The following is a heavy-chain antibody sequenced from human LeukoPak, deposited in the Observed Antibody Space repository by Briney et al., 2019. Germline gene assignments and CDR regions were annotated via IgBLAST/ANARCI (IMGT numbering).Heavy chain of an antibody. V-gene: IGHV3-33*01. CDR1: GFTFSSSG. CDR3: ARDPRGEGYFDY. J-gene: IGHJ4*02. D-gene: IGHD3-16*01. CDR2: IWYDGSQK. Sequence: GRSLRLSCAASGFTFSSSGMHWVRQAPGKGLEWVALIWYDGSQKYYADSVKGRFTISRDNAKNSLYLQMNSLRAEDTAVYYCARDPRGEGYFDYWGQGTLVTVSS.